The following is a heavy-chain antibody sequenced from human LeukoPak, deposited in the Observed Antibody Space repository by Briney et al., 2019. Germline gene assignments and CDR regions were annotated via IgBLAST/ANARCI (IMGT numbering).Heavy chain of an antibody. Sequence: GGSLRLSCEASGFTFSTYNMNWVRQAPGKRLEWVSSITSSSSYAFYADSVKGRFTISRDNAKSSLYLQMNNLRAEDTAVYYCARKSASGNYPLDYWGQGTLVTVSS. CDR1: GFTFSTYN. V-gene: IGHV3-21*04. CDR2: ITSSSSYA. J-gene: IGHJ4*02. CDR3: ARKSASGNYPLDY. D-gene: IGHD3-10*01.